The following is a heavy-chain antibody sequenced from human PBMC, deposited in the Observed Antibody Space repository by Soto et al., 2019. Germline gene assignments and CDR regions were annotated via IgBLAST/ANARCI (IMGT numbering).Heavy chain of an antibody. J-gene: IGHJ4*02. V-gene: IGHV4-39*01. D-gene: IGHD1-26*01. CDR3: ARQSVGATGDFDY. Sequence: PSETLSLTCTVSGGSISSSSYYWGWIRQPPGKGLEWIGSIYYSGSTYYNPSLKSRVTISVDTSKNQFSLKLSSVTAADTAVYYCARQSVGATGDFDYWGQGTLVTSPQ. CDR1: GGSISSSSYY. CDR2: IYYSGST.